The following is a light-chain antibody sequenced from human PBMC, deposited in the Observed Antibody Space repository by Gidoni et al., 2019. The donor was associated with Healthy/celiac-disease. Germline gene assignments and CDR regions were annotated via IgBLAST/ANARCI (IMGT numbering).Light chain of an antibody. CDR1: QSVSSY. CDR2: DAS. J-gene: IGKJ3*01. CDR3: QQRSNWPGVT. V-gene: IGKV3-11*01. Sequence: EIVLPQSPATLSLSPGERATLSCRASQSVSSYLAWYQQKPGQAPRLLIYDASNRATGSPARFSGSGSGTDFTLTISSLEPEDFAVYYCQQRSNWPGVTFXPXTKVDIK.